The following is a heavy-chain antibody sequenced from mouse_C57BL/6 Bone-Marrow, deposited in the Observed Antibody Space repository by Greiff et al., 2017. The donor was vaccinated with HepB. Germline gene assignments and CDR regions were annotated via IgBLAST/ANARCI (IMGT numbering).Heavy chain of an antibody. J-gene: IGHJ2*01. CDR2: IDPENGDT. CDR1: GFNIKDDY. V-gene: IGHV14-4*01. Sequence: VQLQQSGAELVRPGASVKLSCTASGFNIKDDYMHWVKQRPEQGLEWIGWIDPENGDTEYASKFQGKATITADTSSNTAYLQLSSLTSEDTAVYYCTTYAYGNPFDYWGQGTTLTVSS. CDR3: TTYAYGNPFDY. D-gene: IGHD2-1*01.